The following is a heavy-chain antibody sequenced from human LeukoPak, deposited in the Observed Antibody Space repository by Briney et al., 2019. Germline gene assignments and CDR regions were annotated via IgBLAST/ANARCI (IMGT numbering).Heavy chain of an antibody. Sequence: SETLSLTCTVSGGSISSSSYYWGWIRQPPGKGLEWIGSIYYSGSTYYNPSLKSRVTISVDTSKNQFSLKLSSVTAADTAVYYCAKGGYSSSKDYWGQGTLVTVSS. V-gene: IGHV4-39*01. D-gene: IGHD6-6*01. CDR1: GGSISSSSYY. CDR2: IYYSGST. CDR3: AKGGYSSSKDY. J-gene: IGHJ4*02.